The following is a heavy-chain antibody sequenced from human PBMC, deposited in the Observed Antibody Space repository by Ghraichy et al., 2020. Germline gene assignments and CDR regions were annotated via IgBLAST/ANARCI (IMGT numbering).Heavy chain of an antibody. V-gene: IGHV3-11*01. CDR1: GFTFSDYY. CDR3: ASDYDYVWGSYRYFDY. D-gene: IGHD3-16*02. CDR2: ISSSGSTI. Sequence: GGSLRLSCAASGFTFSDYYMSWIRQAPGKGLEWVSYISSSGSTIYYADSVKGRFTISRDNAKNSLYLQMNSLRAEDTAVYYCASDYDYVWGSYRYFDYWGQGTLVTVSS. J-gene: IGHJ4*02.